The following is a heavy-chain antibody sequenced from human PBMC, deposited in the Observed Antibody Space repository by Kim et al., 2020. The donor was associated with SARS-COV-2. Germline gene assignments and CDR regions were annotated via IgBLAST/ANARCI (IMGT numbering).Heavy chain of an antibody. CDR2: IYYSGST. D-gene: IGHD3-22*01. J-gene: IGHJ4*02. CDR1: GGSISSSSYY. Sequence: SETLSLTCTVSGGSISSSSYYWGWIRQPPGKGLEWIGSIYYSGSTYYNPSLKSRVTISVDTSKNQFSLKLSSVTAADTAVYYCARHTMIVGFDYWGQGTL. CDR3: ARHTMIVGFDY. V-gene: IGHV4-39*01.